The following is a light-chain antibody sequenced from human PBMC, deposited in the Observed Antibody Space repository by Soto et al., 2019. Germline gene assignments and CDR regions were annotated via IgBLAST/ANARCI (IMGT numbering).Light chain of an antibody. J-gene: IGKJ2*01. CDR2: AAS. CDR1: QSISSY. CDR3: QQSYSTPYT. V-gene: IGKV1-39*01. Sequence: DIQMAQSPSSLSESVGDRVTITCRASQSISSYLNWYQQKPGKAPKLLIYAASSLQSGVPSRFSGSISGTDFTLTISSLQPEDFATYYCQQSYSTPYTFGQGTKLEIK.